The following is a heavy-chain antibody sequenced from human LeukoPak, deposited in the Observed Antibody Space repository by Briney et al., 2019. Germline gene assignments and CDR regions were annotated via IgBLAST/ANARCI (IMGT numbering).Heavy chain of an antibody. J-gene: IGHJ6*02. CDR3: AREKREGLWFGELFRFQYCGLDV. D-gene: IGHD3-10*01. Sequence: GGSLRLSCAASGFAFGDFWMSWVRQTPGKGLESVATIKQDGSAKEYVDSVKGRFTISRDNAKESLYLQMNNLRADDTGVYYCAREKREGLWFGELFRFQYCGLDVWGQGPRSSSP. CDR1: GFAFGDFW. CDR2: IKQDGSAK. V-gene: IGHV3-7*01.